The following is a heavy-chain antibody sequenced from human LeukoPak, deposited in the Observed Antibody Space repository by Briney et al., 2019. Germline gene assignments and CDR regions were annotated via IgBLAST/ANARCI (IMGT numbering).Heavy chain of an antibody. CDR3: ARGLAFDI. V-gene: IGHV3-7*04. D-gene: IGHD2-21*01. CDR1: GFTFSTYA. Sequence: GGSLRLSCAASGFTFSTYAMSWVRQAPGKGLEWVANIKQDGSEKYYVDSVKGRFTISRDNAKNSLYLQMNSLRAEDTAVYYCARGLAFDIWGQGTMVTVSS. J-gene: IGHJ3*02. CDR2: IKQDGSEK.